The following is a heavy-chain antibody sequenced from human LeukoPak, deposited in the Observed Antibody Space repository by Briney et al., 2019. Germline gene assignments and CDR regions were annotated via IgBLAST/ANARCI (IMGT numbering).Heavy chain of an antibody. CDR1: GVSISSSYSY. CDR3: ARQTGSGLFILP. V-gene: IGHV4-39*01. CDR2: IYYTGNT. Sequence: PWETLSLTCTVSGVSISSSYSYWGWIRQPPGMGLEGIGSIYYTGNTYYNASLKIQVSISIDTSKNQFSLKLTSVTAADTAVYYCARQTGSGLFILPGGQGTLVTVSS. D-gene: IGHD3/OR15-3a*01. J-gene: IGHJ4*02.